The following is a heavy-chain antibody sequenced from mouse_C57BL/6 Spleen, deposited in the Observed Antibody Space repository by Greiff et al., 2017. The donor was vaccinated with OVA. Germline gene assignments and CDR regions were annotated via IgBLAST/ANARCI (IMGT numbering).Heavy chain of an antibody. CDR3: AIYYDYDGWFAY. J-gene: IGHJ3*01. Sequence: VQLQQSGPELVKPGASVKISCKASGYTFTDYYMNWVKQSHGKSLEWIGDINPNNGGTSYNQKFKGKATLTVDKSSSTAYMELRSLTSEDSAVYYCAIYYDYDGWFAYWGQGTLVTVSA. D-gene: IGHD2-4*01. CDR1: GYTFTDYY. V-gene: IGHV1-26*01. CDR2: INPNNGGT.